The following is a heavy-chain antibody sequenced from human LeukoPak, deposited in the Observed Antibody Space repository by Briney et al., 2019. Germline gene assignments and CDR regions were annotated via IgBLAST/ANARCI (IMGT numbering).Heavy chain of an antibody. V-gene: IGHV1-18*04. Sequence: ASVKVSCKASGYTFTSYGISWVRQAPGQGLEWMGWISAYNGNTNYAQELQGRVTMTTDTSTSTAYMELRSLGSDDTAVYYCARESRYYGSGSFDYWGQGTLVTVSS. CDR1: GYTFTSYG. CDR3: ARESRYYGSGSFDY. CDR2: ISAYNGNT. D-gene: IGHD3-10*01. J-gene: IGHJ4*02.